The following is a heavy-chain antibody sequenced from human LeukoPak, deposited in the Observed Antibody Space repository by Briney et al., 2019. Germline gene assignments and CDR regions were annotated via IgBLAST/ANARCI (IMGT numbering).Heavy chain of an antibody. CDR3: AKEAYSYRQNWFDP. Sequence: GGSLRLSCAASGFTFSSYAMTWVRQAPGKGLEWVSTISGSGGSTYYADSVKGRFTISRDNSKNTLYLQMNSLRAEDTAIYYCAKEAYSYRQNWFDPWGQGTLVTVSS. J-gene: IGHJ5*02. CDR2: ISGSGGST. CDR1: GFTFSSYA. V-gene: IGHV3-23*01. D-gene: IGHD5-18*01.